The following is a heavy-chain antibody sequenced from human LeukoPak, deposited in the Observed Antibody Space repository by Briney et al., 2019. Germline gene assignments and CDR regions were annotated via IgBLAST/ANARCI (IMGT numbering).Heavy chain of an antibody. CDR1: GYTFTSYY. V-gene: IGHV1-2*02. CDR3: ARGDDITMILDY. D-gene: IGHD3-22*01. CDR2: INPNSGGT. Sequence: ASMKVSCKASGYTFTSYYMHWVRQAPGQGLEWMGWINPNSGGTNYAQKFQGRVTMTRDTSISTAYMELSRLRSDDTAVYYCARGDDITMILDYWGQGTLVTVSS. J-gene: IGHJ4*02.